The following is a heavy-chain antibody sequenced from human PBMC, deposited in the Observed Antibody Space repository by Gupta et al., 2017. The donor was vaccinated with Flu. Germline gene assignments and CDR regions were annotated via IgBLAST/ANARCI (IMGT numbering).Heavy chain of an antibody. CDR3: ARVWTTSGFDS. Sequence: INWVRQAPGKGLEWVSSISYNSVYIYYADSVKGRFTISRDNAKNSLYLQMNSLRAEDTALYYCARVWTTSGFDSWGQGTLVTVSS. CDR2: ISYNSVYI. D-gene: IGHD2-2*01. J-gene: IGHJ4*02. V-gene: IGHV3-21*01.